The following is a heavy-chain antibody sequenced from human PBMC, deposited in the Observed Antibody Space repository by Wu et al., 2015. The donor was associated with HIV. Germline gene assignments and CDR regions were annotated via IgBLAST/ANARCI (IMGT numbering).Heavy chain of an antibody. J-gene: IGHJ3*01. Sequence: QGQLVQSGAEVKKPGASVKVSCKASGYTFTTYDINWVRQATGKGLEWMGWMNPISGNTGYAQKFQGRVTLTRNNSINTAYMEVISLRSEDTAMYYCARWEELQLGNSFDLWGQGTMVIVSS. V-gene: IGHV1-8*02. CDR3: ARWEELQLGNSFDL. CDR2: MNPISGNT. CDR1: GYTFTTYD. D-gene: IGHD1-1*01.